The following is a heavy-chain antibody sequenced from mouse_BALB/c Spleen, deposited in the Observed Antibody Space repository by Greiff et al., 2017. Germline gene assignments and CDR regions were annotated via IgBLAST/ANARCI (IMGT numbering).Heavy chain of an antibody. CDR3: ARGTLFDY. D-gene: IGHD3-3*01. CDR2: ISYSGST. CDR1: GYSITSDYA. V-gene: IGHV3-2*02. Sequence: EVKLVESGPGLVKPSQSLSLTCTVTGYSITSDYAWNWIRQFPGNKLEWMGYISYSGSTSYNPSLKSRISITRDTSKNQFFLQLNSVTTEDTATYYCARGTLFDYWGQGTTLTVSS. J-gene: IGHJ2*01.